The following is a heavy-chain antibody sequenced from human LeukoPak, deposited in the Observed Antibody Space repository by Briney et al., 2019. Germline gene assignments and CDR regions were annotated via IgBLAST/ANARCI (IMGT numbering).Heavy chain of an antibody. CDR3: ARDQGEIWFGELLVQIDY. CDR2: IWYAGSNK. D-gene: IGHD3-10*01. Sequence: GGSLRLSCAASGFTFSSYGMHWVRQAPGKGLEWVAVIWYAGSNKYYADSVKGRFTISRDNSKNTLYLQMNSLRAEDTAVYYCARDQGEIWFGELLVQIDYWGQGTLVTVSS. CDR1: GFTFSSYG. V-gene: IGHV3-33*01. J-gene: IGHJ4*02.